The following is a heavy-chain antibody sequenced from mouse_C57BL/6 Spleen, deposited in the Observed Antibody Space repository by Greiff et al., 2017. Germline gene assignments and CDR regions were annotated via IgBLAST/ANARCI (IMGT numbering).Heavy chain of an antibody. D-gene: IGHD1-1*01. J-gene: IGHJ1*03. CDR2: FYPGSGSI. V-gene: IGHV1-62-2*01. CDR3: ARHEDPHYYGRSWYFDV. Sequence: VQLQQSGAELVKPGASVKLSCKASGYTFTEYTIHWVKQRSGQGLEWIGWFYPGSGSIKYNEKFKDKATLTADKSSSTVYMELSRLTSEDSAVYFCARHEDPHYYGRSWYFDVWGTGTTVTVSS. CDR1: GYTFTEYT.